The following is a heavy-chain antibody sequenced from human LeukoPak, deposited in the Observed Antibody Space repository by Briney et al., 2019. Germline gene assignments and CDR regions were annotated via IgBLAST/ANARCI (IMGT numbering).Heavy chain of an antibody. CDR2: IFPSDSET. CDR1: GYSFTNYW. CDR3: ARLGSFDY. V-gene: IGHV5-51*01. J-gene: IGHJ4*02. Sequence: GEPLKISCKGSGYSFTNYWIGWVRQMPGKGLEWMGIIFPSDSETRYSPSFQGQVTISADKSISTAYLQWSSLRASDTAMYYCARLGSFDYWGQGTLVTVSS. D-gene: IGHD3-16*01.